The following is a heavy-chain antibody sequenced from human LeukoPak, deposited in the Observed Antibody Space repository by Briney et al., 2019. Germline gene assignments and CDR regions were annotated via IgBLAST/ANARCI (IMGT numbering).Heavy chain of an antibody. V-gene: IGHV3-23*01. CDR2: ISGGGST. D-gene: IGHD6-6*01. CDR3: ARQSSSVLFDWFDP. J-gene: IGHJ5*02. CDR1: GFTFSTYA. Sequence: GGSLRLSCAASGFTFSTYAMSWVRQAPGKGLEWVSGISGGGSTYYADSVKGRFTISRDNSKNTLYLQMNSLRAEDTAVYYCARQSSSVLFDWFDPWGQGTLVTVSS.